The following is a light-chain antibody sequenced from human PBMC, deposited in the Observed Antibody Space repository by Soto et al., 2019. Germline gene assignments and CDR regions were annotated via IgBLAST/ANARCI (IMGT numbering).Light chain of an antibody. CDR3: QQYSAYPIT. Sequence: IPMTQSPSSLAASVGDRVTITCRASQEVYAWLAWYQQKPGKAPKSLIYTASRLQTGVPSRFSGSGSGTDLTLTITNVQPEDFATYYCQQYSAYPITFGQGTRLEIK. J-gene: IGKJ5*01. CDR1: QEVYAW. CDR2: TAS. V-gene: IGKV1D-16*01.